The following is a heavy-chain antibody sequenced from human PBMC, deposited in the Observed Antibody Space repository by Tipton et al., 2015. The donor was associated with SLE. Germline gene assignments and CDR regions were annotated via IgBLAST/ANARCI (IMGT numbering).Heavy chain of an antibody. J-gene: IGHJ3*01. D-gene: IGHD1-26*01. CDR2: INESGSS. Sequence: LVQSSETLSLTCGVYGASFSGYYWNWIRQPPGKGLEWIGEINESGSSKYNPSLKSRVTMSVDTSKNQFSLKLSSVTAADTAMYYCVRERKYVVRFRELVAPDLWGQGTAITVSS. CDR3: VRERKYVVRFRELVAPDL. V-gene: IGHV4-34*01. CDR1: GASFSGYY.